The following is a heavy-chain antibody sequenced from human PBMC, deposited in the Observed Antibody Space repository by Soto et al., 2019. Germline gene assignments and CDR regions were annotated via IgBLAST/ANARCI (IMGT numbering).Heavy chain of an antibody. Sequence: EVQLVESGGGLVQPGRSLRLSCAASGFSFDDYAMHWVRQAPGKGLEWVSGISWNSDNIVYADSVKGRFTISRDNAKNALYLHMTSLRAEDTALYYCAKDLYSNYGDSFDIWGQGTMVAVGS. CDR2: ISWNSDNI. D-gene: IGHD4-4*01. V-gene: IGHV3-9*01. CDR3: AKDLYSNYGDSFDI. CDR1: GFSFDDYA. J-gene: IGHJ3*02.